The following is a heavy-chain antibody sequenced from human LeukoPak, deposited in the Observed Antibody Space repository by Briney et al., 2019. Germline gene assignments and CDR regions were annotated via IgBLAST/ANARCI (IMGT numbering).Heavy chain of an antibody. CDR2: INPNSGGT. Sequence: ASVKVSCKASGYTFTGYYMHWVRQAPGQGLEWMGWINPNSGGTNYAQKFQGRVTMTRDTSISTAYMELSSLRSEDTAVYYCASPNSSGWYGAFDIWGQGTMVTVSS. V-gene: IGHV1-2*02. CDR1: GYTFTGYY. CDR3: ASPNSSGWYGAFDI. D-gene: IGHD6-19*01. J-gene: IGHJ3*02.